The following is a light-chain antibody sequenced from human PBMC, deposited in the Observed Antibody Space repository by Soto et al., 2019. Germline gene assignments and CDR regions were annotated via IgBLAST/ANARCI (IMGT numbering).Light chain of an antibody. CDR2: KAS. V-gene: IGKV1-5*03. J-gene: IGKJ1*01. Sequence: DIQMTQFPSSVSASVGDRVTITCRASRSIINWLAWYQQKSGKGPKLLIYKASNLQTGVPSRFSGSGYGTEFTLTISSLQPDDVATYYCQQYSDHWTFGQGTKVDIK. CDR1: RSIINW. CDR3: QQYSDHWT.